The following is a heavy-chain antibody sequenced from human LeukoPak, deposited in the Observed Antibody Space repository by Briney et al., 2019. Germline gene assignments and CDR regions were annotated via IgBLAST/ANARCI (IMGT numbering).Heavy chain of an antibody. CDR1: GFTFSSYT. V-gene: IGHV3-23*01. CDR2: ISGSGDNT. CDR3: AEDRAYCSSSTCLDQDF. D-gene: IGHD2-2*01. Sequence: PGGSLRLSCAASGFTFSSYTIKWVRQAPGKGLEWVSEISGSGDNTYYADSVKGRFTISRDNSKNTLYLQMNSLRDEDTAVYYCAEDRAYCSSSTCLDQDFWGQGTLVTVSS. J-gene: IGHJ4*02.